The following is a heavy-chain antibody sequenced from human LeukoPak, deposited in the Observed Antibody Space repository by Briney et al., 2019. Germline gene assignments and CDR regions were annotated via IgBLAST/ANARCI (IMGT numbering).Heavy chain of an antibody. CDR2: IYHSGST. D-gene: IGHD2-15*01. V-gene: IGHV4-30-2*01. CDR1: GGSISSGGYS. CDR3: ARAVIVVGYYFDY. Sequence: PSETLSLTCAVSGGSISSGGYSWSWIRQPPGKGLEWIGYIYHSGSTYYNPSLKSRVTISVDRSKNQFSLKLSSVTAADTAVYYCARAVIVVGYYFDYWGQGTLVTVSS. J-gene: IGHJ4*02.